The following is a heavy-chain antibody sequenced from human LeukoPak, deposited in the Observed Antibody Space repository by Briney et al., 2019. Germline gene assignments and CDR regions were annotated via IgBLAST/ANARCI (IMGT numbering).Heavy chain of an antibody. CDR3: ARVSPHYYGSGSYYNGFDY. J-gene: IGHJ4*02. CDR2: INHSGSA. CDR1: GGSFSGYY. V-gene: IGHV4-34*01. Sequence: SETLSLTCAVYGGSFSGYYWSWIRQPPGKGLEWIGEINHSGSANYNPSLKSRVTISVDTSKNQFSLKLSSVTAADTAVYYCARVSPHYYGSGSYYNGFDYWGQGTLVTVSS. D-gene: IGHD3-10*01.